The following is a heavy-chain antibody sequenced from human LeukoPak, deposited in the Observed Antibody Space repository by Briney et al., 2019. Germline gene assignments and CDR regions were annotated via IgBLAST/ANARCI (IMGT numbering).Heavy chain of an antibody. J-gene: IGHJ4*02. CDR2: INPNSGGT. D-gene: IGHD3-22*01. CDR3: AYDSSGYYYHLNFDY. CDR1: GYTFTGYY. V-gene: IGHV1-2*02. Sequence: ASVKVSCKASGYTFTGYYMHWVRQAPGQGLEWMGWINPNSGGTNYAQKFQGRVTMTRDTSISTAYMELSRLRSDDTAVHYCAYDSSGYYYHLNFDYWGQGTLVTVSS.